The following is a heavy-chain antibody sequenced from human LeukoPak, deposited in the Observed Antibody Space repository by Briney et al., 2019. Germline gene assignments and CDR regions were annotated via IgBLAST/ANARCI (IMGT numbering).Heavy chain of an antibody. J-gene: IGHJ6*04. CDR2: INPNSGGT. CDR1: GYTFTGYY. Sequence: ASVKVSCKASGYTFTGYYMHWVRQAPGQGLEWMGWINPNSGGTNYAQKFQGWVTMTRDTSISTAYMELSRLRSDDTAVYYCAREGLLWFGEVPDDYYYGMDVWGKGTTVTVSS. V-gene: IGHV1-2*04. D-gene: IGHD3-10*01. CDR3: AREGLLWFGEVPDDYYYGMDV.